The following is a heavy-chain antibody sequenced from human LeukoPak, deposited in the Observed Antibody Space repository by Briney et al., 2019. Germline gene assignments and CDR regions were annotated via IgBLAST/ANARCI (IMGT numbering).Heavy chain of an antibody. CDR3: ARHEYSGSYYGLSWFDP. V-gene: IGHV4-39*01. CDR2: IYYSGST. Sequence: KPSETLSLTCTVSGGSISSSGYYWGWIRQPPGKGLEWIASIYYSGSTYYNPSLKSRVTISVDTSKNQLSLKLSALTAADTAVYSCARHEYSGSYYGLSWFDPWGQGTLVTVSS. CDR1: GGSISSSGYY. D-gene: IGHD1-26*01. J-gene: IGHJ5*02.